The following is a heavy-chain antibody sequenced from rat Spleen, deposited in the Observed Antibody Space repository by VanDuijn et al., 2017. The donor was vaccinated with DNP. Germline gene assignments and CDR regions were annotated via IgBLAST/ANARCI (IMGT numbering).Heavy chain of an antibody. V-gene: IGHV5-20*01. CDR1: GFTFSDYY. J-gene: IGHJ3*01. CDR3: ASLNNYNWFAY. CDR2: INYDGGST. Sequence: EVQLVESGGDLVQPGGSLKLSCAASGFTFSDYYMAWVRQAPTKGLEWVAYINYDGGSTYHGDSVKGRFTISRDNAKSTLYLQMDSLRSEDTATYYCASLNNYNWFAYWGQGTLVTVSS. D-gene: IGHD1-10*01.